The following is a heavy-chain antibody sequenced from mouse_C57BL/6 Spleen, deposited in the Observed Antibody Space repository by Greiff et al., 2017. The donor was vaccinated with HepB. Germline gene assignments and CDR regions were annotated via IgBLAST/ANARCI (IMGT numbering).Heavy chain of an antibody. Sequence: EVQLQQSGPELVKPGASVKIPCKASGYTFTDYNMDWVKQSHGKSLEWIGDINPNNGGTIYNQKFKGKATLTVDKSSSTAYMELRSLTSEDTAVYYCARSIYDGYYEAWFAYWGEGTLVTVSA. J-gene: IGHJ3*01. CDR3: ARSIYDGYYEAWFAY. D-gene: IGHD2-3*01. V-gene: IGHV1-18*01. CDR2: INPNNGGT. CDR1: GYTFTDYN.